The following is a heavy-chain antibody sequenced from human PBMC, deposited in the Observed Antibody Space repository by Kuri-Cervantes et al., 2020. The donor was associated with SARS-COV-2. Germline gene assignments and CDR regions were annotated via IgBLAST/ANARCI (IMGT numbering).Heavy chain of an antibody. CDR1: GGSISSYY. Sequence: GGSLRLSCTASGGSISSYYWSWVRQAPGKGLEWVSAISGSGGSTYYADSVKGRFTISRDNSKNTLYLQMNSLRAEDTAVYYCAYGTYYDILTGYLDFDYWGQGTLVTVSS. J-gene: IGHJ4*02. CDR2: ISGSGGST. D-gene: IGHD3-9*01. CDR3: AYGTYYDILTGYLDFDY. V-gene: IGHV3-23*01.